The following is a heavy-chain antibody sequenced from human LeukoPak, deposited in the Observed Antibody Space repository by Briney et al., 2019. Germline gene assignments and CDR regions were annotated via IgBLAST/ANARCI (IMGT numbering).Heavy chain of an antibody. CDR3: ARDLAAQGLDY. V-gene: IGHV1-2*02. D-gene: IGHD2-15*01. Sequence: GASVKVSCKASGYTFTGYYLHWVRQAPGQGLEWMGLINSNGGATKSAQKFQGRVTVTRDTSISTAYMELNSLTSDDTAVYYCARDLAAQGLDYWGQGTLVTVSS. J-gene: IGHJ4*02. CDR1: GYTFTGYY. CDR2: INSNGGAT.